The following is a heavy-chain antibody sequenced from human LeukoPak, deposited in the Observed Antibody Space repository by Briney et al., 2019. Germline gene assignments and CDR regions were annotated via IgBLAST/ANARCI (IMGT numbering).Heavy chain of an antibody. CDR1: GVSISSGGFY. V-gene: IGHV4-31*03. CDR2: IYYSGTT. D-gene: IGHD3-22*01. CDR3: ARGPYYYDSKTFDY. J-gene: IGHJ4*02. Sequence: SETLSLTCTVSGVSISSGGFYWSWIRQHTGKGLEWIGYIYYSGTTYNHPSRKSRLTISLDTSKYQFSLKLRSVTAADTADYYCARGPYYYDSKTFDYWGQGTLVTVSS.